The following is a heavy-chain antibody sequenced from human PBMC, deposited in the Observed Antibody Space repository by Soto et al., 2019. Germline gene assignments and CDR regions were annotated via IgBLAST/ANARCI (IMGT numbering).Heavy chain of an antibody. CDR3: AADAIANDGILLMDS. V-gene: IGHV3-23*05. CDR2: LLRPGRGT. J-gene: IGHJ5*02. Sequence: GGSLRLSCAASGCMFSDYAMAWARQAPGNELELVSGLLRPGRGTYYADSVKGRFTITGDTSANTVYLQMDSLRADDTAVYYCAADAIANDGILLMDSWGQGTVVTVSS. D-gene: IGHD3-16*01. CDR1: GCMFSDYA.